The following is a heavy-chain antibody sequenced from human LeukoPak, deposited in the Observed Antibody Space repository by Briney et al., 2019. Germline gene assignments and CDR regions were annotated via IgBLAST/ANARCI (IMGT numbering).Heavy chain of an antibody. D-gene: IGHD3-22*01. CDR1: GFIFSNYX. V-gene: IGHV3-7*04. Sequence: GGXXRLSCTASGFIFSNYXXXXVRKAPGXXXXXXXXXXQDGSEXYXVDSVKXXXXXSRXNAKNSLYLQMNSLRAEDTAVYYCARVQARYYDSSGYPDYWGQGTLVTVSS. J-gene: IGHJ4*02. CDR2: XXQDGSEX. CDR3: ARVQARYYDSSGYPDY.